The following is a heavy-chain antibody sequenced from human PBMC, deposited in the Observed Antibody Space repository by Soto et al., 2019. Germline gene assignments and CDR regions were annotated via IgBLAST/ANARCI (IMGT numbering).Heavy chain of an antibody. D-gene: IGHD3-10*01. CDR1: GFTFSTYG. CDR2: ISYDGYLK. J-gene: IGHJ6*02. Sequence: PGGSLRLSCAASGFTFSTYGMQWVRQAPGKWLEWVAVISYDGYLKYYVDAVKGRFTVARDNSKNTLFLEMNSLRVEDTAVYFCAKDFKVSGSHYGTLNYYYGMDVWGQGXTVTVSS. CDR3: AKDFKVSGSHYGTLNYYYGMDV. V-gene: IGHV3-30*18.